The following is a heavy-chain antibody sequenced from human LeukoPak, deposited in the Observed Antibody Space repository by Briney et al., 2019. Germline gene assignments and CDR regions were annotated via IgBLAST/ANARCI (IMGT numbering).Heavy chain of an antibody. D-gene: IGHD2-15*01. V-gene: IGHV3-11*04. J-gene: IGHJ3*01. Sequence: GGSLRLSCAASGFTFSDHYMIWIRQAPGKGLEWVSYIGSSGTTIYYADSVKGRFTISRDNANNSLYLEMSSLRADDSAVYYCARADSTDGFDLWGQGTMVTVSS. CDR3: ARADSTDGFDL. CDR2: IGSSGTTI. CDR1: GFTFSDHY.